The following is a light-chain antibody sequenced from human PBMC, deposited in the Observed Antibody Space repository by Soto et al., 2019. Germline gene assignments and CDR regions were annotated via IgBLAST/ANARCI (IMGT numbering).Light chain of an antibody. CDR3: AAWDTSLHALI. Sequence: QSVLPQPPSVSAAPGQTVTISCSGTSSNIGSTFVSWYQHLPGTAPKLLIYDNYKRPSGIPDRFSGSKSGTSATLDITGLQTGDEADYYCAAWDTSLHALILGGGTKLTVL. J-gene: IGLJ2*01. CDR1: SSNIGSTF. CDR2: DNY. V-gene: IGLV1-51*01.